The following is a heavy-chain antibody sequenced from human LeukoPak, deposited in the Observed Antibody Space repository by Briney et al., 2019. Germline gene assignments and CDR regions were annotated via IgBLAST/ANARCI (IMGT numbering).Heavy chain of an antibody. CDR3: ARDSYYCSSISCYPDY. CDR1: GYTFTSYY. CDR2: INPSGGST. Sequence: ALVKVSCKASGYTFTSYYIHWVRQAPGQGLEWMGIINPSGGSTSYAQKFQGRVTMTRDTSTSTVYMELSSLRSEDTAVYYCARDSYYCSSISCYPDYWGQGTLVTVSS. D-gene: IGHD2-2*01. J-gene: IGHJ4*02. V-gene: IGHV1-46*01.